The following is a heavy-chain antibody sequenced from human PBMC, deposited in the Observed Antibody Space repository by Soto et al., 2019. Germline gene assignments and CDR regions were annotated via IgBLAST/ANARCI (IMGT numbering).Heavy chain of an antibody. Sequence: GASVKVSCKASGYTFTGHYIHWVRQAPEQGPEWMGEIGPESGATRYAQRFQGRVTMTRDMPITTVYMELNNLSPDDTAVYYCGRGRSGQIVVFYWGQGTPVTVS. V-gene: IGHV1-2*02. CDR2: IGPESGAT. J-gene: IGHJ4*02. CDR1: GYTFTGHY. D-gene: IGHD1-26*01. CDR3: GRGRSGQIVVFY.